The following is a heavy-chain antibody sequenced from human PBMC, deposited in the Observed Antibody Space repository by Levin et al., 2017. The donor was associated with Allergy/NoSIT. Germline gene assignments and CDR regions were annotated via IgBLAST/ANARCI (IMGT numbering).Heavy chain of an antibody. CDR1: GYNFTNYG. CDR3: ARVGIDFSGVYQKSWGYMDV. V-gene: IGHV1-18*01. J-gene: IGHJ6*03. Sequence: ASVKVSCKASGYNFTNYGISWVRQAPGQGLEWMGWISAYNGNTNYAQKFQGRVTMTIQTSTNTAYMELRSLRSDDTAVYYCARVGIDFSGVYQKSWGYMDVWGQGTTVTVSS. CDR2: ISAYNGNT. D-gene: IGHD3-3*01.